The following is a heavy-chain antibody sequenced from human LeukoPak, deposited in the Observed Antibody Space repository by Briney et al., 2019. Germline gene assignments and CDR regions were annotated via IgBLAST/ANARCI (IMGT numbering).Heavy chain of an antibody. CDR1: GYTFTSYG. CDR3: AKDLWQWHALDY. Sequence: ASVKVSCKASGYTFTSYGISWVRQAPGQGLEWMGWISAYNGNTNYAQKLQGRVTMTTDTSTSTAYMELRSLRSDDTAVYYCAKDLWQWHALDYWGQGTLVTVSS. CDR2: ISAYNGNT. J-gene: IGHJ4*02. V-gene: IGHV1-18*01. D-gene: IGHD6-19*01.